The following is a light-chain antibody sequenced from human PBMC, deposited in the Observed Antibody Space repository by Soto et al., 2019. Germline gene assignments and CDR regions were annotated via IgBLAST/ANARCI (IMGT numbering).Light chain of an antibody. V-gene: IGKV3-20*01. CDR3: QQYGSSPGIT. J-gene: IGKJ5*01. CDR2: GAS. Sequence: EIVLTQSPGTLSLSPGERVTLSCRASQSVSSSYLAWYQQKPGQAPRLLIYGASGRATGIPDRFSGSGSGTDFTLTISRLEPEDFAVYYCQQYGSSPGITFGQGTRLEIK. CDR1: QSVSSSY.